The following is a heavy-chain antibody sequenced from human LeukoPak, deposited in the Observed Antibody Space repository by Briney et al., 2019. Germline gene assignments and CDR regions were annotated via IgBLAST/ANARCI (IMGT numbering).Heavy chain of an antibody. Sequence: GGSLRLSCSASGFTFSSYAMTWVRQAPGKGLGWVSSINPSGGSTSYADSVKGHFTISRDNSKNTLFLQSNSLRAEDTAAYFCARQVGYCSRGDCYFDYWGQGTLVTVSS. CDR2: INPSGGST. CDR1: GFTFSSYA. J-gene: IGHJ4*02. CDR3: ARQVGYCSRGDCYFDY. V-gene: IGHV3-23*01. D-gene: IGHD2-15*01.